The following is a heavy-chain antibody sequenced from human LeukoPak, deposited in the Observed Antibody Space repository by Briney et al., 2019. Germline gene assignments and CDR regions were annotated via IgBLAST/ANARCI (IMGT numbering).Heavy chain of an antibody. Sequence: AASVKVSCNASGYTFTNYGISWVRQAPGQGLEWVGWISPYNGNTDSAQKFQARVTMTTDTSTSTAYMELRSLESDDTAVYYCARLWTTVTPYDALDIWGQGTMVTVSS. CDR3: ARLWTTVTPYDALDI. CDR2: ISPYNGNT. D-gene: IGHD4-17*01. J-gene: IGHJ3*02. V-gene: IGHV1-18*01. CDR1: GYTFTNYG.